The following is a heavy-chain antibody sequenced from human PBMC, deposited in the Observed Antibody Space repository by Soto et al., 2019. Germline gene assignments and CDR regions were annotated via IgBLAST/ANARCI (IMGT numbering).Heavy chain of an antibody. CDR1: GFTFSSYG. D-gene: IGHD2-2*01. J-gene: IGHJ6*02. CDR2: ISYDGSNT. V-gene: IGHV3-30*18. CDR3: AKDQDVDIVVVPAARVNYYYGMDV. Sequence: QVQLVESGGGVVQPGRSLRLSCAASGFTFSSYGMHWVRQAPGKGLEWVAVISYDGSNTYYADSVKGRFTISRDNSKNTLYLQMNSLGAEDTAVYYCAKDQDVDIVVVPAARVNYYYGMDVWGQGTTVTVSS.